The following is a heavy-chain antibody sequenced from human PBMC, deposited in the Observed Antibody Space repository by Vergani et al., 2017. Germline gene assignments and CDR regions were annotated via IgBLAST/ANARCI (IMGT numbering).Heavy chain of an antibody. CDR2: ISAYNGNT. CDR3: ARERQWRRTEYLYGMDV. J-gene: IGHJ6*02. Sequence: SWVRQAPGQGLEWMGWISAYNGNTNYAQKLQGRVTMTTDTSTSTAYMELRSLRSDDTAVYYCARERQWRRTEYLYGMDVWGQGTTVTVSS. V-gene: IGHV1-18*01. D-gene: IGHD6-19*01.